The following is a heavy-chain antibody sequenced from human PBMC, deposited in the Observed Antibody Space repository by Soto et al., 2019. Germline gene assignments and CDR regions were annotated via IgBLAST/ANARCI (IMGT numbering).Heavy chain of an antibody. J-gene: IGHJ3*02. Sequence: GGSLRLSCAASGFTFSSDSMNWVRQAPGKGLEWVSSISSSSSYIYYADSVKGRFTISRDNAKNSLYLQMNSLRAEATAVYYCERHKGDFDALDIWGQGTMVTVSS. V-gene: IGHV3-21*01. CDR3: ERHKGDFDALDI. CDR1: GFTFSSDS. D-gene: IGHD2-21*02. CDR2: ISSSSSYI.